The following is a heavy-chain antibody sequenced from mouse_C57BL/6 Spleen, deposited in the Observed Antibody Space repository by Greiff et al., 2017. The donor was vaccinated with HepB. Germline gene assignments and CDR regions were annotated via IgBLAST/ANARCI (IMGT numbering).Heavy chain of an antibody. CDR1: GYAFSSSW. CDR2: IYPGDGDT. V-gene: IGHV1-82*01. J-gene: IGHJ2*01. Sequence: QVQLQESGPELVKPGASVKISCKASGYAFSSSWMNWVKQRPGKGLEWIGRIYPGDGDTNYNGKFKGKATLTADKSSSTAYMQLSSLTSEDSAVYFCAREKDYGSSYYFDYWGQGTTLTVSS. CDR3: AREKDYGSSYYFDY. D-gene: IGHD1-1*01.